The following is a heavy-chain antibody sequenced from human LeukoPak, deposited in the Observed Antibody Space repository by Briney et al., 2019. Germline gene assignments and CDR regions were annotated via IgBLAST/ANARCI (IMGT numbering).Heavy chain of an antibody. D-gene: IGHD5-18*01. CDR3: AKERGLYVDTAASDY. CDR1: GSTFSDHC. J-gene: IGHJ4*02. CDR2: TRNKANSYTT. V-gene: IGHV3-72*01. Sequence: GGSLRLSCAASGSTFSDHCMDWVRQAPGKGLEWVGRTRNKANSYTTEYAASVKGRFTISRDVSKNSLYLQMNSLKTEDTAVYYCAKERGLYVDTAASDYWGQGSLVTVSS.